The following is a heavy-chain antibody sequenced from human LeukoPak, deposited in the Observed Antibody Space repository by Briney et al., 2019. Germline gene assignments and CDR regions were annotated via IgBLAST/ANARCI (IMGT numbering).Heavy chain of an antibody. J-gene: IGHJ4*02. D-gene: IGHD3-22*01. CDR3: ASPPPYYYDSSGYY. V-gene: IGHV1-8*01. Sequence: GASVKVSCKASGCTFTSYDINWVRQATGQGLEWMGWMNPNSGNTGYAQKFQGRVTMTRNTSISTAYMELSSLRSEDTAVYYCASPPPYYYDSSGYYWGQGTLVTVSS. CDR2: MNPNSGNT. CDR1: GCTFTSYD.